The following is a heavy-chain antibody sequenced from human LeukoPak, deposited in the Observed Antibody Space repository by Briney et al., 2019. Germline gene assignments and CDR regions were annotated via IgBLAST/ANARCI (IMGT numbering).Heavy chain of an antibody. Sequence: GGSLRLSCAASGFTVSTTYMNWVRQAPGKELEWVSVIYSGGTTHYADSMKGRFTISRDNTKNTLYLQMNSLRAEDTAVYYCARFTLGGYAFDLWGQGTLVTVSS. V-gene: IGHV3-53*01. CDR1: GFTVSTTY. CDR2: IYSGGTT. CDR3: ARFTLGGYAFDL. D-gene: IGHD5-12*01. J-gene: IGHJ4*02.